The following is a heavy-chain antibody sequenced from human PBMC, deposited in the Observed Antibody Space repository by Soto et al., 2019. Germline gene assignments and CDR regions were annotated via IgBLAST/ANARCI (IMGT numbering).Heavy chain of an antibody. CDR2: ISPHNDST. CDR3: ARALDDSSGRYFAHDAFDI. CDR1: GYNFTSYG. D-gene: IGHD6-19*01. Sequence: HVQLVQSGADVKKPGASVKVSCKASGYNFTSYGISWVRQAPGQGLEWMGWISPHNDSTKYARRLQYRGTITIETPTSTVYMALGSLRSAATAVYYCARALDDSSGRYFAHDAFDIWGQGTVVIVSS. V-gene: IGHV1-18*01. J-gene: IGHJ3*02.